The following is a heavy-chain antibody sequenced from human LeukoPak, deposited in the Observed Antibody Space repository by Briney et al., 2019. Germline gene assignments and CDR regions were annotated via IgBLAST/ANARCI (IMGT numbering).Heavy chain of an antibody. D-gene: IGHD5-12*01. V-gene: IGHV4-39*01. CDR1: GGSISSSSYY. CDR3: ARGDSGYDYGYYYYYMDV. CDR2: IYYSGST. Sequence: SETLSLTCTVSGGSISSSSYYWGWIRQPPGKGLEWIGSIYYSGSTYYNPSLKSRVTISVDTSKNQFSLKLSSVTAADTAVYHCARGDSGYDYGYYYYYMDVWGKGTTVTVSS. J-gene: IGHJ6*03.